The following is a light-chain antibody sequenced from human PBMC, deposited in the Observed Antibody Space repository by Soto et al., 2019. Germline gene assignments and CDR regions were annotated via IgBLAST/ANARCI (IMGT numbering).Light chain of an antibody. V-gene: IGLV2-8*01. Sequence: QSALTQPPSASGSPGQSVTISCTGTSSDVGGYNFVSWHQQHPGKAPKLMIYDVTERSSGVPDRFSGSKSGNTASLTVSGLQGEDEADYDCTSDAGSDLPVLFGGGTKLTVL. J-gene: IGLJ2*01. CDR2: DVT. CDR1: SSDVGGYNF. CDR3: TSDAGSDLPVL.